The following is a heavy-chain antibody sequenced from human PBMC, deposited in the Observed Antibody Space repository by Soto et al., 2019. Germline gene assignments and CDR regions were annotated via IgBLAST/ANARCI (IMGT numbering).Heavy chain of an antibody. Sequence: SETLSLTCTVSGGSISSYYRSWIRQPPGKRLEWIGFIYYVGSTSYNPSLKSRVTISIDTSKNQFSLKLRSVTAADTAVYYCARDLSGYMDFDPCGQGILVT. CDR2: IYYVGST. V-gene: IGHV4-59*01. CDR1: GGSISSYY. CDR3: ARDLSGYMDFDP. J-gene: IGHJ5*02. D-gene: IGHD5-12*01.